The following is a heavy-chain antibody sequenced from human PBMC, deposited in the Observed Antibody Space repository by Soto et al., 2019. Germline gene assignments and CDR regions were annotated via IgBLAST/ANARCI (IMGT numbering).Heavy chain of an antibody. D-gene: IGHD4-17*01. CDR2: ISAGNGNT. CDR3: AGNLRPGYGDYFDY. Sequence: ASVKVSCKAPEYTFTNYAIHWVRQAPGQRLEWMGRISAGNGNTKYSQKFQGRIIITRDTSARTVYMELNSLKSEDTSVYYCAGNLRPGYGDYFDYWGQGTLVTVSS. V-gene: IGHV1-3*01. J-gene: IGHJ4*02. CDR1: EYTFTNYA.